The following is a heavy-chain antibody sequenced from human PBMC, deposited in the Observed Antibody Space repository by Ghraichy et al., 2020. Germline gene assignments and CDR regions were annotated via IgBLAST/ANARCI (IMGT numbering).Heavy chain of an antibody. CDR3: ARDWHHYYYYGMDV. CDR2: ISSSSSYI. V-gene: IGHV3-21*01. J-gene: IGHJ6*02. CDR1: GFTFSSYS. Sequence: GGSLRLSCAASGFTFSSYSMNWVRQAPGKGLEWVSSISSSSSYIYYADSVKGRFTISRDNAKNSLYLQMNSLRAEDTAVYYCARDWHHYYYYGMDVWGQGTTVTVSS.